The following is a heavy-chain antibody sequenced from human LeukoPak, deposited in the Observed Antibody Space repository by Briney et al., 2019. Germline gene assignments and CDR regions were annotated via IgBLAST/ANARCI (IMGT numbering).Heavy chain of an antibody. Sequence: GESLQISCKGSGYSFTSYWIGWVRRMPGKGLGWVGIIYPGDSDTRDSPSFQGQVTISADKSISTAYLQWSSLKASDTAMYYCARRIAVAGKGGENWFDPWGQGTLVTVSS. J-gene: IGHJ5*02. CDR3: ARRIAVAGKGGENWFDP. D-gene: IGHD6-19*01. V-gene: IGHV5-51*01. CDR1: GYSFTSYW. CDR2: IYPGDSDT.